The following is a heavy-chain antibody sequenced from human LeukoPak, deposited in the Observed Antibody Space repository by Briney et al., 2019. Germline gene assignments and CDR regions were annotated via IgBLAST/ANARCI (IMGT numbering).Heavy chain of an antibody. CDR3: TREAEHSGSPLFKY. CDR1: GYTFTTYG. J-gene: IGHJ4*02. V-gene: IGHV1-18*01. D-gene: IGHD6-25*01. CDR2: ISAYYGDT. Sequence: ASVKVSCETSGYTFTTYGISWVRQAPGQGLEWMGWISAYYGDTKYAQKFQGRVTMTRDISTSTAYMEVRSLRSDDTAVYYCTREAEHSGSPLFKYWGQGTLVTVSS.